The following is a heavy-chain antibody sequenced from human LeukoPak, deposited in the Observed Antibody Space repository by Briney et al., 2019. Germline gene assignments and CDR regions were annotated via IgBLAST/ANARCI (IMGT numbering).Heavy chain of an antibody. J-gene: IGHJ4*02. CDR3: ARESPQTGIAAAGTSHFDY. V-gene: IGHV4-61*02. Sequence: SQTLSLTCTVSGGSISSGSYYWSWIRQPAGKGLEWIGRIYTSGSTNYNPSPKSRVTISVDTSKNQFSLKLSSVTAADTAVYYCARESPQTGIAAAGTSHFDYWGQGTLVTVSS. CDR1: GGSISSGSYY. CDR2: IYTSGST. D-gene: IGHD6-13*01.